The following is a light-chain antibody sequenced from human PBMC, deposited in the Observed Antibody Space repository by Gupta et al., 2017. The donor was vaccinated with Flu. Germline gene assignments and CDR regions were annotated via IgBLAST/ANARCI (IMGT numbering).Light chain of an antibody. J-gene: IGLJ2*01. Sequence: SVTISGTGTSSDVGGYEAVYWYQPHPATAPHIISYEVTKRRAGGLDRVSGSKSGNTASLTGPELQAEDDDYYHCCYNAPSNQYVFGGGNKVTVL. CDR3: CYNAPSNQYV. V-gene: IGLV2-8*01. CDR2: EVT. CDR1: SSDVGGYEA.